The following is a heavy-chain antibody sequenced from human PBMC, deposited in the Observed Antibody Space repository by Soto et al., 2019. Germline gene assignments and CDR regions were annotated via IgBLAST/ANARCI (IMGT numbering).Heavy chain of an antibody. CDR3: HARGPLPTAGNGEYYYYGMDV. CDR1: GDSIKTETW. Sequence: SETLSLTCAVSGDSIKTETWWSWLRQLPGTGLEWIGEIKHTGDANANPSLRSRVTMSVDRTKNQFSLKLSSVTAADTAVYYCHARGPLPTAGNGEYYYYGMDVWGQGTTVTVSS. CDR2: IKHTGDA. J-gene: IGHJ6*02. V-gene: IGHV4-4*02. D-gene: IGHD1-26*01.